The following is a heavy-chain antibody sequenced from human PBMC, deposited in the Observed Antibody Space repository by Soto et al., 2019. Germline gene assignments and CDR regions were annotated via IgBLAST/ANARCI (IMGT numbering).Heavy chain of an antibody. J-gene: IGHJ6*02. D-gene: IGHD1-26*01. Sequence: GTLVKVSWKVSGDTLTGYYMHWMRQAPGQGLEWMRWINTNSGGTNYAQEFQGRVTMTRDTSISTAYMELSRLRSDDTAVFYCARDKRLDPTVPYYYGLDVWGQGTTVTVYS. CDR2: INTNSGGT. CDR1: GDTLTGYY. V-gene: IGHV1-2*02. CDR3: ARDKRLDPTVPYYYGLDV.